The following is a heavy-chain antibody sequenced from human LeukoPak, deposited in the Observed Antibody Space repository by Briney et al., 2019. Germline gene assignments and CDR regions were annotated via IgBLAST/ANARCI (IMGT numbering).Heavy chain of an antibody. CDR3: ARDVDI. J-gene: IGHJ3*02. Sequence: SETLSLTCTVSGGSISSSSHYWGWIRQPPGKGLEWIGSMYYSGGTYYNPSLKSRVTISVDTSKNQFSLKLSSVTAADTAVYYCARDVDIWGQGTMVTVSS. CDR1: GGSISSSSHY. V-gene: IGHV4-39*07. CDR2: MYYSGGT.